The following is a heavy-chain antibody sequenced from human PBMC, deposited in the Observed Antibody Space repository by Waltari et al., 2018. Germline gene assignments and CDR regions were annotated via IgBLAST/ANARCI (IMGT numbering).Heavy chain of an antibody. Sequence: QVQLVQSGAEVKKPGSSVKVSCKASGGTFSSYAISWVRQAPGQGLEWMGGIIPIFATANYAQKFQGRVTITADDSTSTAYMELSSLRSEDTAVYYCARSKDIVVVPAATPHNWFDPWGQGTLVTVSS. CDR2: IIPIFATA. D-gene: IGHD2-2*02. V-gene: IGHV1-69*01. CDR1: GGTFSSYA. CDR3: ARSKDIVVVPAATPHNWFDP. J-gene: IGHJ5*02.